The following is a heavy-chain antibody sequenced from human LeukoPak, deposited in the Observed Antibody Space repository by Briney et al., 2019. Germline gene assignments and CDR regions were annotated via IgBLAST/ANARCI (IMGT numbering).Heavy chain of an antibody. D-gene: IGHD2-21*01. Sequence: GASVKVSCKASGVTFSSYAISWVRQAPGQGLEWMGGIIPIFGTTNSAQKFQGRVTITADVSTSTAYMELSSLRSEDTAVYYCARASTPRVIASFDYWGQGSLVTVSS. J-gene: IGHJ4*02. CDR3: ARASTPRVIASFDY. CDR1: GVTFSSYA. CDR2: IIPIFGTT. V-gene: IGHV1-69*13.